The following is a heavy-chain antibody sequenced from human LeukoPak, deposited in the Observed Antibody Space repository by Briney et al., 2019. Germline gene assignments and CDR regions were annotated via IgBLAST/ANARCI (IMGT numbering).Heavy chain of an antibody. CDR1: GYTFTGYY. Sequence: GASVKVSCKASGYTFTGYYMHWVRQAPGQGLEWMGWINPNSGGTNYAQKFQGRVTMTRDTSISTAYMELSRLRSDDTAVYYCARGGPSSGYYYALDYWGQGPLVTVPS. CDR3: ARGGPSSGYYYALDY. J-gene: IGHJ4*02. D-gene: IGHD3-22*01. CDR2: INPNSGGT. V-gene: IGHV1-2*02.